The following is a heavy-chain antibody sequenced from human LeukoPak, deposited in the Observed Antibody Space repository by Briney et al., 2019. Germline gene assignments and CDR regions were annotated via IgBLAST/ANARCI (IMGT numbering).Heavy chain of an antibody. V-gene: IGHV3-30-3*01. J-gene: IGHJ4*02. CDR1: GFTFSSYA. CDR3: AKDRPSYSSSWTFDY. Sequence: GRSLRLSCAASGFTFSSYAMHWVRQAPGKGLEWVAVISYDGSNKYYADSVKGRLTISRDNSKNTLYLQMNSLRAEDTAVYYCAKDRPSYSSSWTFDYWGQGTLVTVSS. D-gene: IGHD6-6*01. CDR2: ISYDGSNK.